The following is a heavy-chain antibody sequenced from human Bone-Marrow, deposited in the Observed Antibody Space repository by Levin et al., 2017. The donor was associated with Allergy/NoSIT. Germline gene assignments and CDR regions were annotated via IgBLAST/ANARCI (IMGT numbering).Heavy chain of an antibody. V-gene: IGHV3-21*01. Sequence: PGGSLRLSCAASGILFSSYDMNWVRQAPGKGLEWVSSISAGGNYIYYADSVKGRFTISRDNAKNSLFLQMNSLIAEDTAVYYCASWAMYHYDRSAFDYFYYAMDVWGQGTTVTVSS. CDR2: ISAGGNYI. J-gene: IGHJ6*02. D-gene: IGHD3-22*01. CDR1: GILFSSYD. CDR3: ASWAMYHYDRSAFDYFYYAMDV.